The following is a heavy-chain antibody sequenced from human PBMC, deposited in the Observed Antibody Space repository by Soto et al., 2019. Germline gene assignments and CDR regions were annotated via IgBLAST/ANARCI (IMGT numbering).Heavy chain of an antibody. J-gene: IGHJ4*02. V-gene: IGHV4-30-2*01. Sequence: LSLTCTVSGGSISNAAYSWSWTRQPPGKGLEWIGYIYPSGMPFYNPSLRSRVTISIDRSNDQFSLNLKSVTAADTAVYYCARERGGYGLFDSWGQGTLVTVSS. CDR3: ARERGGYGLFDS. CDR1: GGSISNAAYS. D-gene: IGHD5-18*01. CDR2: IYPSGMP.